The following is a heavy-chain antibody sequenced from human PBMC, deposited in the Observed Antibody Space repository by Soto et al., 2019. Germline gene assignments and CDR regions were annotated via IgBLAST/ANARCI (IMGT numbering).Heavy chain of an antibody. CDR3: ARGNSDAFXI. CDR2: MNPLNGDT. J-gene: IGHJ3*02. Sequence: ASVKVSCKASGYTLTTYSMHWVRQAPGQRREWMGWMNPLNGDTKYSQRFQGRLTIIRDTSASTAYMELSSLGSEDTAIYYCARGNSDAFXIWGQGTMVTVSS. V-gene: IGHV1-3*01. CDR1: GYTLTTYS.